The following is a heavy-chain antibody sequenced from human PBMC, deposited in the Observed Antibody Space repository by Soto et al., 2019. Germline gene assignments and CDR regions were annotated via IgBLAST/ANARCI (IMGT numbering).Heavy chain of an antibody. Sequence: PSETLCLTCTVSGGSVSSGSYYWSWIRQPPGKGLEWIGYIYYSGSTNYNPPLKSRVTISVDTSKNQFSLKLSSVTAADTAVYYCASVTRTCISTSCYRYYYGMDVWGQGTTVTVSS. V-gene: IGHV4-61*01. J-gene: IGHJ6*02. CDR3: ASVTRTCISTSCYRYYYGMDV. D-gene: IGHD2-2*02. CDR2: IYYSGST. CDR1: GGSVSSGSYY.